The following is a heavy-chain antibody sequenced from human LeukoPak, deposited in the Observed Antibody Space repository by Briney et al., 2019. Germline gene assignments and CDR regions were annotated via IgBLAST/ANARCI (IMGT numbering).Heavy chain of an antibody. CDR2: IYSGGST. CDR1: GFTVSSNY. Sequence: TGGSLRLSCAASGFTVSSNYMSWVRQAPGKGLERVSVIYSGGSTYYADSVKGRFTISRDNSKNTLYLQMNSLRAEDTAVYYCARDDYYDSRGYWGQGTLVTVSS. D-gene: IGHD3-22*01. V-gene: IGHV3-66*01. J-gene: IGHJ4*02. CDR3: ARDDYYDSRGY.